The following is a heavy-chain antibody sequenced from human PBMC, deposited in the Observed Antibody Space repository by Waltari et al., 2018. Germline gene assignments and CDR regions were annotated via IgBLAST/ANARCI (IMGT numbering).Heavy chain of an antibody. V-gene: IGHV3-11*01. Sequence: QVQLVESGGGLVNPGGSLRLSCAASGFSFSDYFMTWIRQAPGKGLEWVAYISSRDDIIYHADSVRGRFTISRDSAKNSLFLQMKGLRAEGTAVYYCARVREQNNDFWNGYSFYFDHWGQGALVTVSS. D-gene: IGHD3-3*01. CDR3: ARVREQNNDFWNGYSFYFDH. CDR1: GFSFSDYF. CDR2: ISSRDDII. J-gene: IGHJ4*02.